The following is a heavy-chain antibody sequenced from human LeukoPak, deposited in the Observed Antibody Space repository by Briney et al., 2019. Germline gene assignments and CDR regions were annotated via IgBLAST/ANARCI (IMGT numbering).Heavy chain of an antibody. Sequence: SQTLSLTCAVSGGSISSSGYSWSWIRQPPGKGLEWIGYIYYSGSTNYNPSLKSRVTISVDTSKNQFSLKLSSVTAADTAVYYCAVFYYGGNYDDYWGQGTLVTVSS. CDR2: IYYSGST. V-gene: IGHV4-30-4*07. D-gene: IGHD4-17*01. CDR3: AVFYYGGNYDDY. CDR1: GGSISSSGYS. J-gene: IGHJ4*02.